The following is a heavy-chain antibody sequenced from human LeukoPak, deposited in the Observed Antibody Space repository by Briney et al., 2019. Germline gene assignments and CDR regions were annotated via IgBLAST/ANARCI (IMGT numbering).Heavy chain of an antibody. D-gene: IGHD3-10*01. CDR3: ARDGSGSYYYKGPRTYYYFDY. V-gene: IGHV1-69*13. J-gene: IGHJ4*02. Sequence: SVKVSFKASGGTFSIYAISWVRQAPGQGLEWMGGIIPIFGTANYAQKFQGRVTITADESTSTAYMELSSLRSEDTAVYYCARDGSGSYYYKGPRTYYYFDYWGQGTLVTVSS. CDR2: IIPIFGTA. CDR1: GGTFSIYA.